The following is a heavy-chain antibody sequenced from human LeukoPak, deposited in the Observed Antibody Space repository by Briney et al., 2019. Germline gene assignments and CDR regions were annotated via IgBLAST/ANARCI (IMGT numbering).Heavy chain of an antibody. CDR2: ISSSSTI. CDR3: ARGSRITIFGVAKQNWFDP. J-gene: IGHJ5*02. CDR1: GFTFSSYS. Sequence: PGGSLRLSCAASGFTFSSYSMNWIRQAPGKGLEWVSYISSSSTIYYADSVKGRFTISRDNAKNSLYLQTNSLRAEDTAVYYCARGSRITIFGVAKQNWFDPWGQGTLVTVSS. D-gene: IGHD3-3*01. V-gene: IGHV3-48*01.